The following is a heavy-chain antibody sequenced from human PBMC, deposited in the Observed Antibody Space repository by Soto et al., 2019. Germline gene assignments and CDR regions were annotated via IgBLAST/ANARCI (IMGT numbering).Heavy chain of an antibody. D-gene: IGHD5-18*01. CDR2: IDPSDSST. J-gene: IGHJ4*02. Sequence: GASLKISCNASGYTFSSSWITWVHQMPGKGLEWMGRIDPSDSSTKYSPSLQGHVTMSSDKSITTAHLQWTSLKVSDTAIYYCAATGYTYGYHFDHWGQGTQVTVSS. CDR3: AATGYTYGYHFDH. CDR1: GYTFSSSW. V-gene: IGHV5-10-1*01.